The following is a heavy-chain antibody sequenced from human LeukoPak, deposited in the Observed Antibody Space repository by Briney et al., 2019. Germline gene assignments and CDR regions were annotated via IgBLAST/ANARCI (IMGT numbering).Heavy chain of an antibody. Sequence: SETLSLTCTVSGGSINSGSYYWSWLRQPAGGGLEWIGRFYTCGSTFDNRSLKSRVTMSVDTSKNQFSMKLSSVTAADTAVYYCARGNWNDEEGFDSWGQGTLVTVSS. CDR1: GGSINSGSYY. CDR3: ARGNWNDEEGFDS. CDR2: FYTCGST. J-gene: IGHJ4*02. V-gene: IGHV4-61*02. D-gene: IGHD1-1*01.